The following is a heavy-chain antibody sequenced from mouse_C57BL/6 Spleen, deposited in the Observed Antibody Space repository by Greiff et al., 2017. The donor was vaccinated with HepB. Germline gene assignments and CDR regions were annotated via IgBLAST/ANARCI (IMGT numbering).Heavy chain of an antibody. D-gene: IGHD1-1*01. CDR1: GYSITSSYY. CDR2: ISYDGSN. CDR3: AREDYGSGYFDV. J-gene: IGHJ1*03. Sequence: EVKLQESGPGLVKPSQSLSLTCSVTGYSITSSYYWNWIRQFPGNKLEWMGYISYDGSNNYNPSLKNRISITRDTSKNQFFLKLNSVTTEDTATYYCAREDYGSGYFDVWGTGTTVTVSS. V-gene: IGHV3-6*01.